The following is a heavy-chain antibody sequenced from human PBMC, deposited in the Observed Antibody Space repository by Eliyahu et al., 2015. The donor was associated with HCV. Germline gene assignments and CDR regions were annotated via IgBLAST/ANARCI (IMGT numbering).Heavy chain of an antibody. Sequence: QLQLQESASGLVKPSQTLSLSCAVXGGSVGRGGFSWSWIRQPPGKGLEWIGRIYNSGSTNXNPSLESRVTMSVDTSKNRFSLKLRSVTAADTAVYYCAAGYSANSDPLEHWGRGTLVTVSS. J-gene: IGHJ1*01. CDR2: IYNSGST. CDR3: AAGYSANSDPLEH. V-gene: IGHV4-30-2*01. D-gene: IGHD5-12*01. CDR1: GGSVGRGGFS.